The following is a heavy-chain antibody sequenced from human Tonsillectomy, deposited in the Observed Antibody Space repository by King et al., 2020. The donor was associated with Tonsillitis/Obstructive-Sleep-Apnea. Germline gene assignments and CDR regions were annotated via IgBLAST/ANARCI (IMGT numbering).Heavy chain of an antibody. J-gene: IGHJ4*02. D-gene: IGHD7-27*01. CDR1: GGSFSGYN. CDR2: INHSGST. Sequence: VQLQQWGAGLLKPSETLSLTCAVYGGSFSGYNWTWIRQPPGKGLEWIGEINHSGSTTYDPSLQSRVTLSLDTSKNKFSLKLRSVTAADTAVYYCAGQNLWGYYFDYWGQGTPVTVSS. V-gene: IGHV4-34*01. CDR3: AGQNLWGYYFDY.